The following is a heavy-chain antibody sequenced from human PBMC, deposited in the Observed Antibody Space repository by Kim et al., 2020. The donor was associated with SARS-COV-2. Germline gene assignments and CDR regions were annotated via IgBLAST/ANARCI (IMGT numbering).Heavy chain of an antibody. CDR3: AKDSTFPMVRGVTPFDY. V-gene: IGHV3-23*01. CDR2: ISGSGGST. CDR1: GFTFSSYA. J-gene: IGHJ4*02. D-gene: IGHD3-10*01. Sequence: GGSLRLSCAASGFTFSSYAMSWVRQAPGKGLEWVSAISGSGGSTYYADSVKGRFTISRDNSKNTLYLQMNSLRAEDTAVYYCAKDSTFPMVRGVTPFDYWGQGTLVTVSS.